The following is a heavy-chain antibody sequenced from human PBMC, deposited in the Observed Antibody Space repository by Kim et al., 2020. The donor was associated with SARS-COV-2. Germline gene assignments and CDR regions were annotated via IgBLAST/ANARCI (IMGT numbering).Heavy chain of an antibody. V-gene: IGHV1-3*01. J-gene: IGHJ5*01. CDR3: ARDLLEGLGQWFDS. Sequence: ASVKVSCKTSGYIFTEYVVHWVRQAPGQRLEWMGWINAGKGDTKYSQKFQDRVTITRDTSAATVYMELRSLRSEDTAVYYCARDLLEGLGQWFDSWGKGTLVTVSS. D-gene: IGHD3-3*01. CDR2: INAGKGDT. CDR1: GYIFTEYV.